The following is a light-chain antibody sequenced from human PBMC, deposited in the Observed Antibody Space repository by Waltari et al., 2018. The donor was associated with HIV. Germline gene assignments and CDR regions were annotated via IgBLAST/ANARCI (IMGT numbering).Light chain of an antibody. CDR2: GNS. V-gene: IGLV1-40*01. CDR3: QSYDSSLSAL. Sequence: QSVLTQPPSVSGAPGQRVTISCTGSSSNIGAGYDVPWYKQLPGTAPKLLIYGNSNRPSGVPDRFSGSKSGTSASLAITGLQAEDEADYYCQSYDSSLSALFGGGTKLTVL. J-gene: IGLJ2*01. CDR1: SSNIGAGYD.